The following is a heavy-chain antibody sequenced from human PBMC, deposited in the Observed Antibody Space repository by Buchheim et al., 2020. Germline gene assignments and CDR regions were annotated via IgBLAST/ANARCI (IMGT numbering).Heavy chain of an antibody. D-gene: IGHD3-10*01. V-gene: IGHV3-30*18. CDR1: GFTFSASG. J-gene: IGHJ6*02. CDR3: AKANYRYMDYFYGMDV. CDR2: ISYDGREK. Sequence: VQLVESGGGVVQPGGSLRLSCAASGFTFSASGLYWVRQAPGKGLEWVAVISYDGREKYYADSVKGRFTVSRDDSKNTVFLQMNSLRGEDTAVYYCAKANYRYMDYFYGMDVWGQGTT.